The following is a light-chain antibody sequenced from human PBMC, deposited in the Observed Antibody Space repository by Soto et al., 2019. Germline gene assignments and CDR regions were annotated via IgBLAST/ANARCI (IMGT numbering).Light chain of an antibody. V-gene: IGLV2-23*01. CDR3: CSYADSSTYV. CDR2: EGS. CDR1: SSDVGSYNV. Sequence: QSALTQPASVSGSPGQSITISCTGTSSDVGSYNVVSWYQQHPGKAPKLMIYEGSKRPSGVSNRFSGSKSGNTASLTISGLQAEDGADYYCCSYADSSTYVFGTGTKLTVL. J-gene: IGLJ1*01.